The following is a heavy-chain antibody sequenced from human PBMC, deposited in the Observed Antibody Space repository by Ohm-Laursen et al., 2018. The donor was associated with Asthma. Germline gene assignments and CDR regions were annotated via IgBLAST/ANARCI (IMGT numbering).Heavy chain of an antibody. D-gene: IGHD2-15*01. V-gene: IGHV4-34*01. CDR3: AREPPSYCSGGSCPHDAFDI. Sequence: SETLSLTCAVYGGSFSGYYWSWIRQPPGKGLEWIGEINHSGSTNYNPSLKSRVTISVDTSKNQFSLKLSSVTAADTAVYYCAREPPSYCSGGSCPHDAFDIWGQGTMVTVSS. CDR2: INHSGST. CDR1: GGSFSGYY. J-gene: IGHJ3*02.